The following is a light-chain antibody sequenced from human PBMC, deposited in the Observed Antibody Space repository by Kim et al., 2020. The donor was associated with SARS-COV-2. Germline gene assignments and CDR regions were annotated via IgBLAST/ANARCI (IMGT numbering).Light chain of an antibody. J-gene: IGLJ3*02. Sequence: QSALTQPASVSGSLGQSITISCTGSSSDVGADHYVSWYRHHPDKAPKLMIYDVYLRPSGVSNRFSGSKSGNTASLNISGLHAEDEADYYCSRYTDSVMFGGGTQLNVL. CDR1: SSDVGADHY. CDR3: SRYTDSVM. CDR2: DVY. V-gene: IGLV2-14*03.